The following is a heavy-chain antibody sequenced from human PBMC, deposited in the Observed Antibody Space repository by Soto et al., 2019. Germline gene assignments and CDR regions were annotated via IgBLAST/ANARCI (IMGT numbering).Heavy chain of an antibody. D-gene: IGHD3-16*01. CDR3: ATPTSGGDDAFDI. CDR1: GGSISSYY. Sequence: SETLSLTCTVSGGSISSYYWSWIRQPPGKGLEWIGYIYYSGSTNYNPSLKSRVTISVDTSKNQFSLKLSSVTAADTAVYYFATPTSGGDDAFDIWGQGTMVTVSS. J-gene: IGHJ3*02. V-gene: IGHV4-59*01. CDR2: IYYSGST.